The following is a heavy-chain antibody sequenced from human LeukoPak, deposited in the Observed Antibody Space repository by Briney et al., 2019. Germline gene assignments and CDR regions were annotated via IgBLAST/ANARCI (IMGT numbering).Heavy chain of an antibody. V-gene: IGHV4-30-2*01. D-gene: IGHD3-9*01. CDR3: ARNPNYDMSIDY. CDR1: GGSISSGGYY. CDR2: IYHSGST. J-gene: IGHJ4*02. Sequence: SETLSLTCTVSGGSISSGGYYWSWIRQPPGKGLEWIGYIYHSGSTCYNPSLKSRVTISVDRSKNQFSLKLSSVTAADTAVYYRARNPNYDMSIDYWGQGTLVTVSS.